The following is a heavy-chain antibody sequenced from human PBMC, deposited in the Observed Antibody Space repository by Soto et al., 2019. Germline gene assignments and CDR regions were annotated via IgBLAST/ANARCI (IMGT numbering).Heavy chain of an antibody. J-gene: IGHJ4*02. CDR2: TYYRSKWYN. V-gene: IGHV6-1*01. Sequence: QVQLQQSGPGLVKPSQTLSLTSSISGDSVSSNSAAWNWIRQSPSRGLEWLGRTYYRSKWYNDYAVSVKSRITINPDTYKIRFSLELNSVTAEDTAVYYCAREVHPIFGVVIRSVYLWYWGQGTLVTVSS. CDR3: AREVHPIFGVVIRSVYLWY. CDR1: GDSVSSNSAA. D-gene: IGHD3-3*01.